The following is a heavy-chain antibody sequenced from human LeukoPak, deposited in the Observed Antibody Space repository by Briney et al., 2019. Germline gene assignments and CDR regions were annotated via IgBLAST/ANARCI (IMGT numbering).Heavy chain of an antibody. D-gene: IGHD3-16*01. J-gene: IGHJ4*02. Sequence: PGGSLRLSCAASGFTFSSYGMHWVRQAPGKGLEWVAFIRYDGSNKYYADSVKGRFTISRDNSKNTLYLQMNSLRAEDTAVYYCAKSRGWGLRLGGPDYWGQGTLVTVSS. V-gene: IGHV3-30*02. CDR3: AKSRGWGLRLGGPDY. CDR2: IRYDGSNK. CDR1: GFTFSSYG.